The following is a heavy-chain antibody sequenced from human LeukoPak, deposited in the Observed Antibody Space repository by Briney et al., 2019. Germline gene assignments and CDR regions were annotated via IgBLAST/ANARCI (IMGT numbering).Heavy chain of an antibody. D-gene: IGHD3-22*01. CDR1: GGSFSGYY. Sequence: SETLSLTCAVYGGSFSGYYWSWIRQPPGKGLEWLGEINHSGSTNYNPSLKSRVTISVDTSKNQFSLKLSSVTAADTAVYYCARYYYDSSGTFDYWGQGTLVTVSS. J-gene: IGHJ4*02. V-gene: IGHV4-34*01. CDR2: INHSGST. CDR3: ARYYYDSSGTFDY.